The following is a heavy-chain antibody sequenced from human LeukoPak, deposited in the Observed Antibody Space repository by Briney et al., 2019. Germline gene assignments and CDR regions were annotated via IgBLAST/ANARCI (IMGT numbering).Heavy chain of an antibody. CDR3: AKDDSSSWYHDAFDI. D-gene: IGHD6-13*01. J-gene: IGHJ3*02. V-gene: IGHV3-23*01. CDR2: LSSSGVRT. CDR1: GFTLSSFA. Sequence: HSGGSLRLSCTASGFTLSSFAMSWVRQAPGKGLELVSTLSSSGVRTYYADSVKGRFTISRDNSKNTLYLQMNSLRAEDTAVYYCAKDDSSSWYHDAFDIWGQGTMVTVSS.